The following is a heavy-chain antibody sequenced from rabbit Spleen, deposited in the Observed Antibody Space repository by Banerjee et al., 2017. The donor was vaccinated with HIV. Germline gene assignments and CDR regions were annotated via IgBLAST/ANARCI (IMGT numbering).Heavy chain of an antibody. CDR1: GVSLNDKDV. CDR3: PPNRDQTFATHGNWV. D-gene: IGHD5-1*01. V-gene: IGHV1S45*01. CDR2: INIVTGKS. J-gene: IGHJ2*01. Sequence: EQLEESGGGLVKPEGSLTLTCKASGVSLNDKDVMCWVRQAPGKGLEWIACINIVTGKSVYASWAKGRFTMSRTSSTTVSKEMASLTTAATAPHYCPPNRDQTFATHGNWVWGPGTLVTVS.